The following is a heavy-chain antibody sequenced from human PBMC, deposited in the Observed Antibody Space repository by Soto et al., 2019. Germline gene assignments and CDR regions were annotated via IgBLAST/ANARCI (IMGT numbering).Heavy chain of an antibody. J-gene: IGHJ3*02. V-gene: IGHV3-23*01. Sequence: GGSLRLSCAASGFTFSSYAMSWVRQAPGKGLEWVSAISGSGGSTYYADSVKGRFTISRDNSKNTLYLQMNSLRAEDTTVYYCAKDLDLGSLHDYSNYQVNGAFDIWGQGTMVTVSS. CDR1: GFTFSSYA. CDR2: ISGSGGST. D-gene: IGHD4-4*01. CDR3: AKDLDLGSLHDYSNYQVNGAFDI.